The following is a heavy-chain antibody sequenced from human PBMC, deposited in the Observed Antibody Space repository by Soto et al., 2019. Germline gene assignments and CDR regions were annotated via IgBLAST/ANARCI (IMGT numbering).Heavy chain of an antibody. D-gene: IGHD1-1*01. J-gene: IGHJ4*02. CDR1: GYTFTNYA. CDR3: ARTPSAQPIDY. CDR2: INAGNGNT. Sequence: ASVKVSCKASGYTFTNYAMHWVRQAPGQRLEWMGWINAGNGNTKFSQNFQGSVTFTRNTSANTAYMELSSLSFEDTAVYYCARTPSAQPIDYWGQGTLVTVPS. V-gene: IGHV1-3*01.